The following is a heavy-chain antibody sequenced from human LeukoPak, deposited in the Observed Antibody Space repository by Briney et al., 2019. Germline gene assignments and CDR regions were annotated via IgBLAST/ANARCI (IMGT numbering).Heavy chain of an antibody. D-gene: IGHD3-3*01. Sequence: SQTLSLTCTVSGGSISSGGYCWSWIRQPPGKGLEWIGYIYHSGSTYYNPSLKSRVTISVDRSKNQFSLKLSSVTAADTAVYYCARGGDFWSDYYDLDYWGQGTLVTVSS. CDR1: GGSISSGGYC. CDR2: IYHSGST. V-gene: IGHV4-30-2*01. J-gene: IGHJ4*02. CDR3: ARGGDFWSDYYDLDY.